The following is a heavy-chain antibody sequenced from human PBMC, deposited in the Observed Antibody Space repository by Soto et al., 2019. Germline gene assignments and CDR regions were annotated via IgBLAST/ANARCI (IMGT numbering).Heavy chain of an antibody. CDR3: ARDGHIVVEPAASPLDV. CDR1: GFTFISYN. CDR2: RITSRSTT. D-gene: IGHD2-2*01. V-gene: IGHV3-48*02. Sequence: AGSLRRSSAAAGFTFISYNNNCFRQAPARRREECSYRITSRSTTYSADSVKGRFTISRDNAKNSLYLQMNSLKNEDTAVYYCARDGHIVVEPAASPLDVVCQGTTVTVSS. J-gene: IGHJ6*02.